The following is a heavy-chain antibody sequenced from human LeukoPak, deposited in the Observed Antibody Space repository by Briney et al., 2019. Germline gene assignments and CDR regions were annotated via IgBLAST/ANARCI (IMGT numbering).Heavy chain of an antibody. V-gene: IGHV4-4*07. CDR3: ARDSYYYGSGYYAHFDY. D-gene: IGHD3-10*01. Sequence: SETLSLTCTVSGGSISSYYWSWIRQPAGKGLEWIGRIYTSGSTNYNPSLKSRVTMSVDTSKNQFSLELSSVTAADTAVYYCARDSYYYGSGYYAHFDYWGQGTLVTVSS. J-gene: IGHJ4*02. CDR2: IYTSGST. CDR1: GGSISSYY.